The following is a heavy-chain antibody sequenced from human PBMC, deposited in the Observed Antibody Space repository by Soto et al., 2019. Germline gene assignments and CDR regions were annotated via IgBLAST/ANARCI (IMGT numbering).Heavy chain of an antibody. D-gene: IGHD3-10*01. CDR2: ISSSGSTI. CDR3: ARVAITMVRGVMFDY. Sequence: QVQLVESGGGLVKPGGSLRLSCAASGFTFSDYYMSWIRQAPGKGLEWVSYISSSGSTIYYADSVKGRFTISRDNAKNPLYLKMNSQRAEDTAVYYCARVAITMVRGVMFDYWGQGTLVTVSS. CDR1: GFTFSDYY. J-gene: IGHJ4*02. V-gene: IGHV3-11*01.